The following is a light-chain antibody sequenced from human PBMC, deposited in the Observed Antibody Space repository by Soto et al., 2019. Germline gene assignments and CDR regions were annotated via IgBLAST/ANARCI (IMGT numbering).Light chain of an antibody. J-gene: IGLJ2*01. V-gene: IGLV4-60*02. Sequence: QPVLTQSSSASASLGSSVKLTCTLSSGHSSYIIAWHQQQPGKAPRYLMKLEGSGSYNKGSGVPDRFSGSSSGADRYLTISNLQFEDEADYYCETWDCNILVFGGGTKLTVL. CDR2: LEGSGSY. CDR3: ETWDCNILV. CDR1: SGHSSYI.